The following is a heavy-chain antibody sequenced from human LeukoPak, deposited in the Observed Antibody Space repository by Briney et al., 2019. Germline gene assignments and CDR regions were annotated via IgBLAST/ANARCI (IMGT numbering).Heavy chain of an antibody. J-gene: IGHJ6*02. CDR2: ISGNGNK. CDR3: ARGVSAVGGYYYGMDV. D-gene: IGHD6-13*01. Sequence: GGSLRLSCAASGFILSSHAMHWVRQAPGKGLEWVALISGNGNKFYSDSVEGRVTISSDNPKNTDNLQMNSLRSDDTAVYYCARGVSAVGGYYYGMDVWGQGTTVTVSS. CDR1: GFILSSHA. V-gene: IGHV3-30*03.